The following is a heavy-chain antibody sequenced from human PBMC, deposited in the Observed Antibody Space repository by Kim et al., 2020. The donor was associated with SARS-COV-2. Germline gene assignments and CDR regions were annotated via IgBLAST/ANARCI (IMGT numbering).Heavy chain of an antibody. CDR3: ARNDYAAAGDY. D-gene: IGHD3-16*01. Sequence: GGSLRLSCAASGFTFSRYWMTWVRQAPGKGLEWVANIKEDGSQTGYVDSVKGRFTISRDNAKNSLYLQMNSLRGEDTAFYYCARNDYAAAGDYWGQGTLVTVSS. CDR1: GFTFSRYW. CDR2: IKEDGSQT. J-gene: IGHJ4*02. V-gene: IGHV3-7*03.